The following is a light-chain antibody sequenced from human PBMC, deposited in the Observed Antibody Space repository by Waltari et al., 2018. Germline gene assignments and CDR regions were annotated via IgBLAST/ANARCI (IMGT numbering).Light chain of an antibody. J-gene: IGLJ3*02. Sequence: SELTQDPAVSVALGQTVRFTCQGDSLRTSYASWYQLKPGQAPVLVIYGKDKRPSGIPDRISGYSSGTTSSLTITGAQAEDEADYYCSSRNGRANQVVFAGGTKVTVL. V-gene: IGLV3-19*01. CDR1: SLRTSY. CDR2: GKD. CDR3: SSRNGRANQVV.